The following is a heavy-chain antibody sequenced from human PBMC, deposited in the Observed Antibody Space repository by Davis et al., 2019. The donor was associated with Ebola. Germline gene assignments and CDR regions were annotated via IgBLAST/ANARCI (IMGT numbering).Heavy chain of an antibody. CDR2: IYYSGST. CDR1: GGSISSYF. D-gene: IGHD3-3*01. J-gene: IGHJ6*03. V-gene: IGHV4-59*08. CDR3: ARRLRFLDSYYYYMDV. Sequence: PSETLSPTCTVSGGSISSYFWSWIRQPQGKGLEWIGYIYYSGSTNYNPSLKSRVTISVDTSKNQFSLKLSSVTAADTAVYYCARRLRFLDSYYYYMDVWGKGTTVTVSS.